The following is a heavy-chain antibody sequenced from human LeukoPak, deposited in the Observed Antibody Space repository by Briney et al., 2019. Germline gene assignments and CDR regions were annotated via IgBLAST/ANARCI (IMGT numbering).Heavy chain of an antibody. CDR1: GYTFTGYY. V-gene: IGHV1-2*06. Sequence: ASVKVSCKASGYTFTGYYMYWVRQAPGQGLECLGRINPNSGGTNYAQKFRGRVTMTRDTSISTAYMELSRLRSDDTAVYYCARGLYGDQNWFDPWGQGTLVTVSS. J-gene: IGHJ5*02. CDR2: INPNSGGT. CDR3: ARGLYGDQNWFDP. D-gene: IGHD4-17*01.